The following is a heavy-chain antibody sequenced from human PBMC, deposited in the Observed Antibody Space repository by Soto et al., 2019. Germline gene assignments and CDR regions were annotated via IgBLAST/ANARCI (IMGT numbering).Heavy chain of an antibody. CDR1: GFTIYRND. V-gene: IGHV3-66*01. CDR2: IHADGKT. D-gene: IGHD2-8*01. Sequence: GGSLRLSCVASGFTIYRNDMIWVRQAPGKGLEWVAHIHADGKTYYADSVEGRFTISRDSAKKSLYLQMNSLRDDDTAVYYCAREPVENCTIGVCFWSDYPMDVWGQGTTVTVSS. CDR3: AREPVENCTIGVCFWSDYPMDV. J-gene: IGHJ6*02.